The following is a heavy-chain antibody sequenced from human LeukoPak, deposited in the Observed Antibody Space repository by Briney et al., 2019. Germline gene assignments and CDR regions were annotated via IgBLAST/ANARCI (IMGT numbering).Heavy chain of an antibody. V-gene: IGHV3-15*01. J-gene: IGHJ4*02. Sequence: PGGSLRLPCAASGFTFRNAWMNWVRQAPGKGLEWVGCIKSKTDGGTTDYAAPVKGRFTISRDDLENTLYLQMNSLKTEDTAVYYCTTDVYFDYWGQGTLVTVSS. CDR1: GFTFRNAW. CDR2: IKSKTDGGTT. CDR3: TTDVYFDY.